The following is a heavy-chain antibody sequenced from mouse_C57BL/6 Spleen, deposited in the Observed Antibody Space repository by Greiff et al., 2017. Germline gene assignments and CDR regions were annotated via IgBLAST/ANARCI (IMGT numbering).Heavy chain of an antibody. D-gene: IGHD1-1*01. J-gene: IGHJ2*01. CDR3: AKNGYYYGSSLGYYFDY. Sequence: VQGVESGPGLVQPSQSLSITCTVSGFSLTSYGVHWVRQSPGKGLEWLGVIWRGGSTDYNAAFMSRLSITKDNSKSQVFFKMNSLQADDTAIYYCAKNGYYYGSSLGYYFDYWGQGTTLTVSS. CDR2: IWRGGST. V-gene: IGHV2-5*01. CDR1: GFSLTSYG.